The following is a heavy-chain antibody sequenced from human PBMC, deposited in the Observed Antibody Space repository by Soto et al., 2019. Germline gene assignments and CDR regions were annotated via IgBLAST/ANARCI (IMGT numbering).Heavy chain of an antibody. CDR2: MQPSTGRT. CDR3: ARGVSAGVDY. J-gene: IGHJ4*02. Sequence: QVQLVQSGAEVREPGASVKVSCKASGYSFTSLDINWVRQTAGQGLEWMGWMQPSTGRTGYAQKFQGRVTMTRDTSINTAYMELTTLTSDATAFYCCARGVSAGVDYWGQGTLVTVSS. CDR1: GYSFTSLD. D-gene: IGHD1-26*01. V-gene: IGHV1-8*01.